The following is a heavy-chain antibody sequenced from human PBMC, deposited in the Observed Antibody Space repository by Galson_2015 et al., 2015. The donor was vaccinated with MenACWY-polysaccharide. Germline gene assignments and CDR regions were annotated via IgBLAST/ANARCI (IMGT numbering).Heavy chain of an antibody. J-gene: IGHJ6*04. Sequence: SLRISCAASGFTFRSYGMRWVRQAPGKGLEWVTLIYYDGSKKEYADSVKGRFTISRDNSKNTLYLQMDSLRAEDTAVYYCSRLQSKYMDVWGKGTTVTVSS. V-gene: IGHV3-30*12. D-gene: IGHD4-11*01. CDR1: GFTFRSYG. CDR3: SRLQSKYMDV. CDR2: IYYDGSKK.